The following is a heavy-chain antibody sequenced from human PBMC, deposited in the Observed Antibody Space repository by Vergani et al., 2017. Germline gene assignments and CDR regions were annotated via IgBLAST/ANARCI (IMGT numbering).Heavy chain of an antibody. CDR1: GFTFSSYG. V-gene: IGHV3-30*18. D-gene: IGHD6-19*01. CDR2: ISYDGSNK. J-gene: IGHJ4*02. CDR3: AKVSRPGIAVAATGY. Sequence: QVQLVESGGGVVQPGRSLRLSCAASGFTFSSYGMHWVRQAPGKGLEWVAVISYDGSNKYYADSVKGRFTISRDNSKNTLYLQMNSLRADDTAVYYCAKVSRPGIAVAATGYWGQGTLVTVSS.